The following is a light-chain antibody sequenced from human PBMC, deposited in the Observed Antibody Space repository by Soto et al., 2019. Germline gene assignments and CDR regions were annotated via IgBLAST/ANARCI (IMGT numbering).Light chain of an antibody. V-gene: IGLV2-8*01. CDR2: EVT. CDR3: CSHAGSKNYYL. J-gene: IGLJ1*01. CDR1: SSDIGGYDF. Sequence: QSVLTQPPSASGSPGQSVTISCTGSSSDIGGYDFVSWYQQHPGKVPKLLIYEVTKRPSGVPDRFSGSKSGNTASLTVSGLQADDEADYYCCSHAGSKNYYLFGPGTKATVL.